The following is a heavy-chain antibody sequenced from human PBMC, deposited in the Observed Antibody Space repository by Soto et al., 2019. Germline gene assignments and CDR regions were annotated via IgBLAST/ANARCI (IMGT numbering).Heavy chain of an antibody. CDR3: ARDGSVDTAMVNYYYYYGMDV. J-gene: IGHJ6*02. CDR2: INPNSGGT. V-gene: IGHV1-2*04. D-gene: IGHD5-18*01. CDR1: GYTFTGYY. Sequence: ASVKVSCKASGYTFTGYYMHWVLQAPGQGLEWMGWINPNSGGTNYAQKFQGWVTMTRDTSISTAYMELSRLRSDDTAVYYCARDGSVDTAMVNYYYYYGMDVWGQGTTVTVSS.